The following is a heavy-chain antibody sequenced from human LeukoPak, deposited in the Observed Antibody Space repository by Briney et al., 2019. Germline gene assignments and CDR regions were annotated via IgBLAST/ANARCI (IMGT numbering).Heavy chain of an antibody. V-gene: IGHV3-23*01. Sequence: PGGSLRLSCAASGFTFSSYAMSWVRQAPGKGLEWVSAISGSGGSTYYADSVKGRFTISRDNSKNTLYLQINSLRAEDTAVYYCAKFEVGCSGGSCYYFDYWGQGTLVTVSS. J-gene: IGHJ4*02. CDR3: AKFEVGCSGGSCYYFDY. CDR2: ISGSGGST. D-gene: IGHD2-15*01. CDR1: GFTFSSYA.